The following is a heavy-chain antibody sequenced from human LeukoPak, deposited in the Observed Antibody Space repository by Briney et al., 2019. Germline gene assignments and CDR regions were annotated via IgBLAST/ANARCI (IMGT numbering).Heavy chain of an antibody. CDR1: GFTFSSYA. J-gene: IGHJ4*02. CDR2: ISGSGGST. V-gene: IGHV3-23*01. Sequence: GGSLRLSCAASGFTFSSYAMSWVRQAPGKGLEWVSAISGSGGSTYYADSVKGRFTISRDNSKNTLYLQMNSLRAEDTAVYYCAKVGGIYCTRISCHIDYWGQGTLVTVSS. CDR3: AKVGGIYCTRISCHIDY. D-gene: IGHD2-2*02.